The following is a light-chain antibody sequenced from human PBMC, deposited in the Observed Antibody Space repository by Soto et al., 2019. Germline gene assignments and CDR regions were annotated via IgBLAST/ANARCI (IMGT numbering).Light chain of an antibody. CDR2: SNN. CDR1: SSNIGSNT. J-gene: IGLJ2*01. V-gene: IGLV1-44*01. Sequence: QSVLTQPPSASGTPGQWVTISGSGRSSNIGSNTVNWYQQLPGTAPKLVIYSNNQRPSGVPDRFSGSKSGTSASLAISGLQSEDESDYYCVAWDDSLNGYVVFGGGTKLTVL. CDR3: VAWDDSLNGYVV.